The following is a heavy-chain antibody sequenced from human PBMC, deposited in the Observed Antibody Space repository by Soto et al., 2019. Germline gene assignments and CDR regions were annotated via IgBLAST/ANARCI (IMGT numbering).Heavy chain of an antibody. CDR2: IIPIFGTA. D-gene: IGHD2-15*01. Sequence: SVKVSCKASGGTFSSYAISWVRQAPGQGLEWMGGIIPIFGTANYAQKFQGRVTITADESTSTAYMELSSLRSEDTAVYYCARDRCSGGSCARTPDYWGQGTLVTVSS. CDR1: GGTFSSYA. V-gene: IGHV1-69*13. CDR3: ARDRCSGGSCARTPDY. J-gene: IGHJ4*02.